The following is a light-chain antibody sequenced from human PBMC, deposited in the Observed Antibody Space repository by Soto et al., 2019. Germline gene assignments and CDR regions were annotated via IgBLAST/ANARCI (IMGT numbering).Light chain of an antibody. CDR2: EVS. V-gene: IGKV2D-29*02. Sequence: DIVLTQTPLSLSVTPGQPASISCKSSQTLRHSDGRTYVYWYVQRPGQSPQLLIYEVSNRFSGVPDRFGGYGAGTDFTLEISLVEAEDVGVYYCMQTIRLPLTFGGGTKVDIK. CDR1: QTLRHSDGRTY. J-gene: IGKJ4*02. CDR3: MQTIRLPLT.